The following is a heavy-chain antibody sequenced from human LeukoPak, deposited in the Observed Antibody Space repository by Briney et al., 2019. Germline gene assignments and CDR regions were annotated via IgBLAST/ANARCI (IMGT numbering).Heavy chain of an antibody. J-gene: IGHJ3*01. CDR2: ITRSGQNT. V-gene: IGHV3-23*01. Sequence: GSLRLSCAGSGFPFGDSAMTWVRQVPGGGLQSVSTITRSGQNTYYADSVKGRFTISRDDYKGMLYLQMNSLRAEDTAMYYCVKDDYCSIPGCVIDALVVWGQGTVVTVSS. CDR3: VKDDYCSIPGCVIDALVV. CDR1: GFPFGDSA. D-gene: IGHD4-11*01.